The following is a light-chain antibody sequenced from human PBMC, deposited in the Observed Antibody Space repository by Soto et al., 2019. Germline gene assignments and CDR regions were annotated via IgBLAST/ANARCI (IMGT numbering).Light chain of an antibody. V-gene: IGLV2-14*01. Sequence: QSALTQPPSASGSPGQSVTISCTGTSSDVGAYNYVSWYQQHPGKAPKLIIYEVSNRPSGVSHRFSGSKSGNTASLTISGLQAEDEADYYCSSYTTTNTYVFGTGTKVTVL. CDR1: SSDVGAYNY. J-gene: IGLJ1*01. CDR3: SSYTTTNTYV. CDR2: EVS.